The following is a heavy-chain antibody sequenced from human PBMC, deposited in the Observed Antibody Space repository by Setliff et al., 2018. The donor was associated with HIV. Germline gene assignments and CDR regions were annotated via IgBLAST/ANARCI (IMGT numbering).Heavy chain of an antibody. J-gene: IGHJ6*03. D-gene: IGHD1-26*01. CDR1: GGSISSSSYY. Sequence: PSETLSLTCTVSGGSISSSSYYWGWIRQPPGKGPEWIGSIYYSGSTYSNPSLKSRVTISADTSKNQISLKLNSVTAADTAVYYCARGIGPLPNWENFYYSMDVWGKGTTVTVSS. CDR2: IYYSGST. V-gene: IGHV4-39*01. CDR3: ARGIGPLPNWENFYYSMDV.